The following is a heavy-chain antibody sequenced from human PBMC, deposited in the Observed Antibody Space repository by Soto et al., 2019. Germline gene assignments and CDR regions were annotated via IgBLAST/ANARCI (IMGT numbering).Heavy chain of an antibody. Sequence: GSLRLSCATSGFTFNNYSMSWVRQAPGKGLEWVSAISGSGSSTYYADSVKGRFTISRDNSKNTLTLQMNSLRAEDTAVYYCAKDRAGYSRQIDYWGQGTLVTVSS. J-gene: IGHJ4*02. V-gene: IGHV3-23*01. CDR3: AKDRAGYSRQIDY. CDR1: GFTFNNYS. CDR2: ISGSGSST. D-gene: IGHD6-13*01.